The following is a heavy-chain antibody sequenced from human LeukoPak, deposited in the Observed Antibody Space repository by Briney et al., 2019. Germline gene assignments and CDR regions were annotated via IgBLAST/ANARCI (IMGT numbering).Heavy chain of an antibody. CDR1: GGSISSYY. CDR2: IYYSGST. CDR3: ARGDPGAYGQWLTVDY. J-gene: IGHJ4*02. D-gene: IGHD6-19*01. V-gene: IGHV4-59*01. Sequence: SETLSLTCTVSGGSISSYYWSWIRQPPGKGLERIGYIYYSGSTNYNPSLKSRVTISVDTSKNQFSLKLSSVTAADTAVYYCARGDPGAYGQWLTVDYWGQGTLVTVSS.